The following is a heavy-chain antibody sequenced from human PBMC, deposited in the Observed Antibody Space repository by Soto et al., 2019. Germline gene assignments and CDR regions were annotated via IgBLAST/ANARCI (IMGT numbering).Heavy chain of an antibody. D-gene: IGHD4-17*01. Sequence: SETLSLTCTVSGGSISSYYWSWIRQPPGKGLEWIGYIYYSGSTNYNPSLKSRVTISVDTSKNQFSLKLSSVTAADTAVYYCAKGTTVTALDYWGQGTLVTVSS. CDR1: GGSISSYY. CDR3: AKGTTVTALDY. V-gene: IGHV4-59*01. J-gene: IGHJ4*02. CDR2: IYYSGST.